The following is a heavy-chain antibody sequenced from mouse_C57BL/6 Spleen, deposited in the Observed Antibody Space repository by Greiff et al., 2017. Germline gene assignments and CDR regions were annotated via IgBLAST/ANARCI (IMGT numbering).Heavy chain of an antibody. D-gene: IGHD2-5*01. Sequence: QVQLQQPGAELVMPGASVKLSCKASGYTFTSYWMHWVKQRPGQGLAWIGEIDPSNSYTNSNQKFKGKSTLTVDKSSSTAYMQPSSLTSEDVAVNYCATKDSNYPFADWGQVTLVTVSA. CDR2: IDPSNSYT. J-gene: IGHJ3*01. CDR3: ATKDSNYPFAD. CDR1: GYTFTSYW. V-gene: IGHV1-69*01.